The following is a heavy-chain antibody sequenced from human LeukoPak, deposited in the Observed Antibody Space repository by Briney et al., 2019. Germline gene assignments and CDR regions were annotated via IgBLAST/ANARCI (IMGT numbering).Heavy chain of an antibody. CDR2: MNPASGNA. Sequence: ASVKFYCKASGHKFTSDINWMRQAPGQGLEWMGWMNPASGNAEYEQKFQGRVTMTRDNSISTAYMELRSLRSEDTAVYYCARGAVSPDCNGGSCYTFDYLGQGTLVTVSS. CDR1: GHKFTSD. J-gene: IGHJ4*02. D-gene: IGHD2-15*01. V-gene: IGHV1-8*01. CDR3: ARGAVSPDCNGGSCYTFDY.